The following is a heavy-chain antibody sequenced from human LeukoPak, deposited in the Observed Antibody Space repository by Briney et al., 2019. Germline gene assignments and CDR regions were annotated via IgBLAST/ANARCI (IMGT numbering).Heavy chain of an antibody. V-gene: IGHV1-46*04. CDR3: ARESGPPSAANWSFDL. Sequence: ASVRVSCKASGDTFTSYYMHWVRQAPGQGLEWRGIINPSGGSTSYAQKLQGRVTMTRDTSTSTVYMELSSLRSEDTAVYYCARESGPPSAANWSFDLWRRGPLVTVSS. J-gene: IGHJ2*01. CDR1: GDTFTSYY. D-gene: IGHD2-2*01. CDR2: INPSGGST.